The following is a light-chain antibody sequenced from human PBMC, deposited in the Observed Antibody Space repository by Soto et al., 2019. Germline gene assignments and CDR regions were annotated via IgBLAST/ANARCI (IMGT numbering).Light chain of an antibody. CDR2: HAI. CDR3: SLYAGMYTLI. CDR1: SRYVGGYHF. Sequence: QSALTPPRSVSGSPRKPVTISCTGTSRYVGGYHFVSWYQQHPGKVPRLLIYHAIPRPSGAPNRFSGSRSSNTAALSICGLQADDEADYCCSLYAGMYTLIFGGGTKLTVL. J-gene: IGLJ2*01. V-gene: IGLV2-11*01.